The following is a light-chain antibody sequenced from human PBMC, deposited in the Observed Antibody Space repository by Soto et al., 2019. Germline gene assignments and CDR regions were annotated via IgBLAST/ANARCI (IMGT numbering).Light chain of an antibody. CDR2: KAS. Sequence: DIQMTQSPSTLSASVGDRFTITCRASRIARDSMAWYHQRPGEAPRMLISKASTLESGVPSRFNGSGSGTHFTLTITSLQPDDSATYYCQQYNSYSATFGQGTKVDI. CDR3: QQYNSYSAT. V-gene: IGKV1-5*03. CDR1: RIARDS. J-gene: IGKJ1*01.